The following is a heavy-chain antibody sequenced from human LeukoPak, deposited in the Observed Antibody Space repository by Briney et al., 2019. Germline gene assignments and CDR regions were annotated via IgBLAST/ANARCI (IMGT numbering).Heavy chain of an antibody. CDR2: INPNSGGT. CDR3: DYSICSGGSCYLYY. CDR1: GYTFTGYY. V-gene: IGHV1-2*06. J-gene: IGHJ4*02. Sequence: ASVKVSCKASGYTFTGYYMHWVRQAPGQGLEWMGRINPNSGGTNYAQKFQGRVTMTTDTSISTAYMELSRMSSYDTAVYYCDYSICSGGSCYLYYWGQGTLVTVSS. D-gene: IGHD2-15*01.